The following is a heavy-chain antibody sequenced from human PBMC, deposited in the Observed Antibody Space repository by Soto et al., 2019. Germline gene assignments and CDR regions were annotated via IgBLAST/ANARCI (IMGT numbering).Heavy chain of an antibody. V-gene: IGHV4-31*03. CDR2: IYYSGST. D-gene: IGHD6-13*01. CDR1: GGSISSGNNY. CDR3: ARLVGNSWIDY. Sequence: PSETLSLTFTVSGGSISSGNNYWSWIRQHPGKGLEWIGYIYYSGSTYYNPSLKSRIIINPDTSKNQLSLQLNSVTPEDTGVYYCARLVGNSWIDYWGQGTLVTVSS. J-gene: IGHJ4*02.